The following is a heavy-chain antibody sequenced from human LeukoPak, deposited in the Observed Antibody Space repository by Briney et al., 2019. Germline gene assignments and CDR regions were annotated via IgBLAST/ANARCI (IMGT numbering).Heavy chain of an antibody. CDR2: IYTSGST. CDR1: GGSISSGSYY. CDR3: ARLGSYYYYYMDV. J-gene: IGHJ6*03. V-gene: IGHV4-61*02. D-gene: IGHD1-26*01. Sequence: SETLSLTCTVSGGSISSGSYYWSWIRQPAGKGLEWIGRIYTSGSTNYNPSLKSRVTISVDTSKNQFSLKLSSVTAADTAVYYCARLGSYYYYYMDVWGKGTTVTISS.